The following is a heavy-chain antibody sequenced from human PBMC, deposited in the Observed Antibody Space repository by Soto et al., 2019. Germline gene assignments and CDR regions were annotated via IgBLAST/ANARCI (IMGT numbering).Heavy chain of an antibody. D-gene: IGHD6-19*01. CDR1: GGSISSHY. CDR2: IFYSGTT. Sequence: SETLSLTCTVSGGSISSHYWSWIRQTPGKGLEWIGVIFYSGTTNYNPSLMSRVTMSLDTSKNQFSLKLSSVTAEDTAFYYCAKGGRQWLVTSDFNYWGQGALVTVSS. J-gene: IGHJ4*02. V-gene: IGHV4-59*11. CDR3: AKGGRQWLVTSDFNY.